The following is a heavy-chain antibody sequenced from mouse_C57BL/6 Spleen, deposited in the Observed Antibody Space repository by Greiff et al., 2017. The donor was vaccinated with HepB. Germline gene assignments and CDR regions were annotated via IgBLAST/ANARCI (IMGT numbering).Heavy chain of an antibody. D-gene: IGHD1-1*01. V-gene: IGHV7-3*01. J-gene: IGHJ2*01. Sequence: EVQGVESGGGLVQPGGSLSLSCAASGFTFTDYYMSWVRQPPGKALEWLGFIRNKANGYTTEYSASVKGRFTISRDNSQSILYLQMNALRAEDSATYYCARYGAVVPLDYWGQGTTLTVSS. CDR2: IRNKANGYTT. CDR3: ARYGAVVPLDY. CDR1: GFTFTDYY.